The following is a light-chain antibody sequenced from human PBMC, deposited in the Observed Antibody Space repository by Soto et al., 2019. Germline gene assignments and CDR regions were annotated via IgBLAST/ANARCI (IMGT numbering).Light chain of an antibody. J-gene: IGLJ2*01. CDR3: QSYDSSLSGYVV. V-gene: IGLV1-40*01. Sequence: QPVLTQPPSVSGAPGQRVTISCTGSSSNIGAGYDVHWYQQLPGTAPKLLIYGNSNRPSGVPDRFSGSKSGTSASLAITGLQAEDEADYYCQSYDSSLSGYVVFGGGTKVTV. CDR1: SSNIGAGYD. CDR2: GNS.